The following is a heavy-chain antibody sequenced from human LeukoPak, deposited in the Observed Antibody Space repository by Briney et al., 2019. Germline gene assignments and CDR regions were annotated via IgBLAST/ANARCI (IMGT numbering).Heavy chain of an antibody. V-gene: IGHV3-11*04. CDR1: VLTFSDYY. CDR2: ISSSGSTI. D-gene: IGHD3-22*01. Sequence: PGGSLRLSCAASVLTFSDYYMTWVRQAPGKGLEWVAYISSSGSTIYSADSVKGRFTVSRDNAKNSLFLHMNSLRAENTAIYYCAVQITMIVVVPYFDYWGQGTLVTVSS. CDR3: AVQITMIVVVPYFDY. J-gene: IGHJ4*02.